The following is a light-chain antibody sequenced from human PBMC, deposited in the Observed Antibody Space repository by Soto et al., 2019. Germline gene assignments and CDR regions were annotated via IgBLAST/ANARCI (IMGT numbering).Light chain of an antibody. Sequence: QAVVTPEPSLTVSPGGTVTLTCASSTGAVTSGYYPNWFQQKPGQAPRALIYNTSNKHSWTPARFSGSLLGGKAALTLSGVQPEDEAEYYCLLYYGAAGVFGGGTKLTVL. CDR3: LLYYGAAGV. J-gene: IGLJ2*01. V-gene: IGLV7-43*01. CDR1: TGAVTSGYY. CDR2: NTS.